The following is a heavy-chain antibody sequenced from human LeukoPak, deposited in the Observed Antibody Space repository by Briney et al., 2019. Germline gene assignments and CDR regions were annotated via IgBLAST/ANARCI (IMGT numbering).Heavy chain of an antibody. J-gene: IGHJ4*02. Sequence: GGSLRLSCAASGFTFGSYWMSWVRQAPGKGLEWVSAISGSGGSTYYADSVKGRFTISRDNSKNTLYLQMNSLRAEDTAVYYCARRRQYYDSFEAPFDYWGQGTLVTVSS. CDR3: ARRRQYYDSFEAPFDY. V-gene: IGHV3-23*01. D-gene: IGHD3-22*01. CDR2: ISGSGGST. CDR1: GFTFGSYW.